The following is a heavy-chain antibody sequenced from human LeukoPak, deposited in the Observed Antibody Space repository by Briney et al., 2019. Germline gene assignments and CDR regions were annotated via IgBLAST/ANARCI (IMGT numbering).Heavy chain of an antibody. Sequence: SETLSLTCTVSGGSISSYYWSWIRQPPGKGLEWMGYIYYSGSTNYNPSLKSRVTISVDTSKNQFSLKLSSVTAADTAVYYCARQWSSAAGSFDYWGQGTLVTVSS. V-gene: IGHV4-59*08. CDR2: IYYSGST. J-gene: IGHJ4*02. D-gene: IGHD6-13*01. CDR1: GGSISSYY. CDR3: ARQWSSAAGSFDY.